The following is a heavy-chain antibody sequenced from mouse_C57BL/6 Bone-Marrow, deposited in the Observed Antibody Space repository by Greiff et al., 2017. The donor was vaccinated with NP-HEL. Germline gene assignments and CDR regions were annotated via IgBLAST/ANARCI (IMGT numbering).Heavy chain of an antibody. Sequence: EVQLQQSGGDLVKPGGSLKLSCAASGFTFSSYGMSWVRQTPDKRLEWVATISSGGSYTYYPASVKGRFTISRDNAKNTLYLQMSSLKSEDTAMYYCARHIRYYDYDPWGQGTTLTVSS. D-gene: IGHD2-4*01. V-gene: IGHV5-6*01. CDR3: ARHIRYYDYDP. CDR1: GFTFSSYG. J-gene: IGHJ2*01. CDR2: ISSGGSYT.